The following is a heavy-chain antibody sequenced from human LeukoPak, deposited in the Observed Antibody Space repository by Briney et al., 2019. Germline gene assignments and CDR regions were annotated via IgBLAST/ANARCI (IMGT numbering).Heavy chain of an antibody. V-gene: IGHV3-74*01. CDR2: INSDGSGT. D-gene: IGHD3-3*01. Sequence: PGGSLRLSCAASGFTFSTNWMHWVRQAPGKGLVWVSRINSDGSGTIYADSVKGRFTISRDNAKNTLYLQMNSLRAEDTAVYYCAKEHTIFGLVIAFDYWGQGTLVTVSS. CDR1: GFTFSTNW. CDR3: AKEHTIFGLVIAFDY. J-gene: IGHJ4*02.